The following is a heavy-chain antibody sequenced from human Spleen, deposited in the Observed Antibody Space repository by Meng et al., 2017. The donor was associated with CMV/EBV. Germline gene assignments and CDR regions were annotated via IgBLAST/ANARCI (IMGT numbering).Heavy chain of an antibody. V-gene: IGHV4-4*07. CDR3: ASGSPGAHDY. D-gene: IGHD1-26*01. Sequence: QVQLQESGPGLVRPSETLSLTSTVSGGSISSYYWSWIRQPAGKGLECIRRIYTSGSTNYNPSLKRRVTMSVDTSKNQFSLKLSSVTAADTAVYYCASGSPGAHDYWGQGTLVTVSS. CDR2: IYTSGST. J-gene: IGHJ4*02. CDR1: GGSISSYY.